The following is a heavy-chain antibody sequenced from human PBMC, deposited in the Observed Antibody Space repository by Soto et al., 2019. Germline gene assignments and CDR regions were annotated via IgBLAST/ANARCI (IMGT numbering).Heavy chain of an antibody. CDR2: IIPILGIA. CDR1: GGTFSSYT. J-gene: IGHJ4*02. Sequence: SVKVSCKASGGTFSSYTISWVRQAPGEGLEWMGRIIPILGIANYAQKFQGRVTITADKSTSTAYIELSSLRSEDTAVYYCAKDYYDSSGYSPSFDYWGQGTLVTVSS. D-gene: IGHD3-22*01. V-gene: IGHV1-69*04. CDR3: AKDYYDSSGYSPSFDY.